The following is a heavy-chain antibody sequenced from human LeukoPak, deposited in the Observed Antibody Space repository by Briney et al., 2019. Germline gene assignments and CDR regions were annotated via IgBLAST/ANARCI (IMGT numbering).Heavy chain of an antibody. D-gene: IGHD3-10*01. V-gene: IGHV5-51*01. CDR1: GYSFTSYW. CDR2: IHPGDSDT. J-gene: IGHJ5*02. CDR3: ARMVRGIDNWFDP. Sequence: GESLKISCRGSGYSFTSYWIAWVRQMPGKGLEWMGIIHPGDSDTRYSPSFQGQVTISADKSISTAYLQWRSLKASDTAMYYCARMVRGIDNWFDPWGQGTLVTVSS.